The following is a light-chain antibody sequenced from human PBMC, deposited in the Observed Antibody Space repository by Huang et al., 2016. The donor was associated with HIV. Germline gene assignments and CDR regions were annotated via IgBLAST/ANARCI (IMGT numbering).Light chain of an antibody. CDR3: QQLRSYPLT. CDR2: GGS. Sequence: AIQLTQSPSSVSASVGDRVTVTCRASQAICHSLAWYQHKPGKAPKLLIYGGSILQSGVSPRFSGNGSGTDFSLTISSLRSEDFATYFCQQLRSYPLTFGGGTDV. CDR1: QAICHS. J-gene: IGKJ4*01. V-gene: IGKV1-13*02.